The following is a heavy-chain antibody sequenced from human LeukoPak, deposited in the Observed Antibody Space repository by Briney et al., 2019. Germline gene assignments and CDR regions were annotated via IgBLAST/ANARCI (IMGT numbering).Heavy chain of an antibody. CDR1: GFTFSSYA. D-gene: IGHD3-22*01. CDR2: ISGSGGST. Sequence: GGSLRLSCAASGFTFSSYAMSWVRQAPGKGLEWVSAISGSGGSTYYADSVKGRFTISSDNSKNTLYLQMNSLRAEDTAVYYCAKRPGYYYDSSGYYQPTDYWGQGTLVTVSS. CDR3: AKRPGYYYDSSGYYQPTDY. V-gene: IGHV3-23*01. J-gene: IGHJ4*02.